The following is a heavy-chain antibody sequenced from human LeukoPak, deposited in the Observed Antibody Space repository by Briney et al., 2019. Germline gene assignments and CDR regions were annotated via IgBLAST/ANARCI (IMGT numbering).Heavy chain of an antibody. J-gene: IGHJ4*01. CDR1: GDSFSGYY. Sequence: PSETLSLTCDVYGDSFSGYYWSWIRQPPGKGLEWIGEINHSGSTNYNPSLKSRITISVDSTRNHFSLEVSSVTAADTAVYYCARTGGARTFYFDHWGHGTLVTVS. CDR3: ARTGGARTFYFDH. D-gene: IGHD3-16*01. V-gene: IGHV4-34*01. CDR2: INHSGST.